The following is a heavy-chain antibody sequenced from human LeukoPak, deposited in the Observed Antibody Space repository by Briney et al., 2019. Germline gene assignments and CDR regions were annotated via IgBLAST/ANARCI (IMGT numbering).Heavy chain of an antibody. CDR3: ARDQTYSGSGIYTYFDY. J-gene: IGHJ4*02. V-gene: IGHV4-61*02. CDR1: GGSISSGSYY. CDR2: IYTSGST. Sequence: PSETLSLTCTVSGGSISSGSYYWSWIRQPAGKGLEWIGRIYTSGSTNYNPSLGSRVTISADTSKNHFSLKLTSVTAADTAVYYCARDQTYSGSGIYTYFDYWGQGILVTVSS. D-gene: IGHD3-10*01.